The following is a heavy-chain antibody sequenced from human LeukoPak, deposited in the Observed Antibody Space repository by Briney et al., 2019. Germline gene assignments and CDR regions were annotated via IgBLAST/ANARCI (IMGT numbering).Heavy chain of an antibody. CDR3: TTETYYDILTGYYRFDY. D-gene: IGHD3-9*01. CDR1: GVTFSNAW. J-gene: IGHJ4*02. CDR2: IKSKNDGGTT. Sequence: GGSLRLSCAASGVTFSNAWMCWVRQAPRTGLEWVGRIKSKNDGGTTDYAAPVKGSFTISRDDSKNTLYLQMNSLKTEDTAVYYCTTETYYDILTGYYRFDYWGQGTLVTISS. V-gene: IGHV3-15*01.